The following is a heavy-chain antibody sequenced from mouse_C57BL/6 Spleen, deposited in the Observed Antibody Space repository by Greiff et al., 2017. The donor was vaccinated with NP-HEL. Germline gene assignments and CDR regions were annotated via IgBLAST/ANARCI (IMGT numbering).Heavy chain of an antibody. D-gene: IGHD1-2*01. CDR1: GYSFTGYY. CDR2: INPSTGGT. Sequence: EVQLQESGPELVKPGASVKISCKASGYSFTGYYMNWVKQSPEKSLEWIGEINPSTGGTTYNQKFKAKATLTVDKSSSTAYMQLKSLTSEDSAVYYCARSANFYFDVWGTGTTVTVSS. V-gene: IGHV1-42*01. CDR3: ARSANFYFDV. J-gene: IGHJ1*03.